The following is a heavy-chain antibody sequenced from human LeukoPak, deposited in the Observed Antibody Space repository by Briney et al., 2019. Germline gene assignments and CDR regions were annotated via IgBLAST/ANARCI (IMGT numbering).Heavy chain of an antibody. CDR2: IYYSGST. CDR3: ARGARARYYDFWSGNPGV. J-gene: IGHJ4*02. CDR1: GGSISSGGYY. V-gene: IGHV4-30-4*08. Sequence: SQTLSLTCTVSGGSISSGGYYWSWIRQHPGKGLEWIGYIYYSGSTYYNPSLKSRVTISVDTSKNQFSLKLSSVTAADTAVYYCARGARARYYDFWSGNPGVWGQGTLVTVSS. D-gene: IGHD3-3*01.